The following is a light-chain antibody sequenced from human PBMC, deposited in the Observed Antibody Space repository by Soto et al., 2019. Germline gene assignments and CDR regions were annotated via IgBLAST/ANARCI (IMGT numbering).Light chain of an antibody. CDR1: SXNIGAGYD. Sequence: QSVLTQPPSVSGAPGQRVTISCTGSSXNIGAGYDVHWYQQLPGTAPKLLIYGNSNRPSGVPDRFSGSKSGTSASLAITGLQAEDEADYYCQSYASSLSGYVFGTGTKLTVL. CDR2: GNS. CDR3: QSYASSLSGYV. V-gene: IGLV1-40*01. J-gene: IGLJ1*01.